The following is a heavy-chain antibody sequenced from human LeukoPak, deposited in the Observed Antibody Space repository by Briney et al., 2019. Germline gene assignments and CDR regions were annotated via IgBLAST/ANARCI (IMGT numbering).Heavy chain of an antibody. V-gene: IGHV3-48*03. CDR1: GFTFSLNE. J-gene: IGHJ6*03. D-gene: IGHD6-19*01. CDR2: INGPASNI. Sequence: GGSLRLSCAASGFTFSLNEMNWVRQAPGKGLEWVSYINGPASNIFYADSVKGRFTISRDNAKNSLYLQMNSLRVEDTAVYYCATTLSGWSPPQTSYYSYYMDVWGQGTLVTVSS. CDR3: ATTLSGWSPPQTSYYSYYMDV.